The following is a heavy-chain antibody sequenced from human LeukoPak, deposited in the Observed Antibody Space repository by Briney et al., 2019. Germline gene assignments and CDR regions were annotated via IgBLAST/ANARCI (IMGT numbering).Heavy chain of an antibody. CDR3: ARSSGWYHRGPDYYYYYMDV. CDR1: GFIFNSHS. D-gene: IGHD6-19*01. CDR2: ISSTSSYI. J-gene: IGHJ6*03. V-gene: IGHV3-21*01. Sequence: PGGSLRLSCAASGFIFNSHSMNWVRQAPGKGLEWVSSISSTSSYIYYADSVKSRFTISRDNAKNSLYLQMNSLRAEDTAVYYCARSSGWYHRGPDYYYYYMDVWGKGTTVTAS.